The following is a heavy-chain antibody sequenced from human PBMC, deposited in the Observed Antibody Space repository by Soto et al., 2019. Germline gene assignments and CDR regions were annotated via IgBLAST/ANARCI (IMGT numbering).Heavy chain of an antibody. J-gene: IGHJ4*02. Sequence: SLTCAVYGGSFSGYYWSWIRQPPGKGLEWIGEINHSGSTNYNPSLKSRVTISVDTSKNQFSLKLSSVTAADTAVYYCARGRYNWNYWGQGTLVTVSS. D-gene: IGHD1-20*01. CDR3: ARGRYNWNY. CDR2: INHSGST. CDR1: GGSFSGYY. V-gene: IGHV4-34*01.